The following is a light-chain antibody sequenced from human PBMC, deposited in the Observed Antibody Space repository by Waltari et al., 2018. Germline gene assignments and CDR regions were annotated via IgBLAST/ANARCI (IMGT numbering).Light chain of an antibody. CDR1: QAISTF. CDR3: QQSFITPFI. V-gene: IGKV1-39*01. J-gene: IGKJ3*01. Sequence: DIQMTQSPSSLSASVGDRVTITCRSSQAISTFLNWYQQNPGKAPKLLIYAASNLQSGVPSRFSGGGSGTDFTLTITSLQPDDFATYYCQQSFITPFIFGPGTKVDF. CDR2: AAS.